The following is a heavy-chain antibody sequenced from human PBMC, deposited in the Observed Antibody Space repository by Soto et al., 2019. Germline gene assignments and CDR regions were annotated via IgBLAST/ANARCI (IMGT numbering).Heavy chain of an antibody. CDR1: GYTFTGYY. J-gene: IGHJ3*02. CDR2: INPNSGGT. D-gene: IGHD1-1*01. Sequence: ASVKVSCKASGYTFTGYYMHWVRQAPGQGLEWMGWINPNSGGTNYAQKFQGWVTMTRDTSISTAYMELSRLRSDDTAVYYCARASRSGTTRHAYDIWGQGTMVIVSS. CDR3: ARASRSGTTRHAYDI. V-gene: IGHV1-2*04.